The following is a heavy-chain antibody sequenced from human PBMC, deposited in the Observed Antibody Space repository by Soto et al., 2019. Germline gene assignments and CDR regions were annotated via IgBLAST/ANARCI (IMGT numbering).Heavy chain of an antibody. D-gene: IGHD1-7*01. Sequence: QVQLQESGPGLVKPSQTLSLTCTVSGGSISSGGYYWSWIRQHPGKGLEWIGYIYYSGSTYYHPSLKSRVTISVDTSKNQFTLKLSYVTAADTAVYYCARGGNWNYAGAFDIWGQGTMVTVSS. J-gene: IGHJ3*02. CDR1: GGSISSGGYY. V-gene: IGHV4-31*03. CDR3: ARGGNWNYAGAFDI. CDR2: IYYSGST.